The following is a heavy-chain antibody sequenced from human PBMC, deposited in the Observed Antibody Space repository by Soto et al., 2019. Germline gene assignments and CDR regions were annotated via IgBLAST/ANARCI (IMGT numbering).Heavy chain of an antibody. CDR2: INPSGGST. CDR3: PRALKYCSSTSCGGWFDP. Sequence: QVQLVQSGAEVKKPGASVKVSCKASGYTFTSYYMHWVRQAPGQGLEWMGIINPSGGSTSYAQKFQGRVTKTRDTSTSTVYMELSSLRSEDTAVYYCPRALKYCSSTSCGGWFDPWGQGTLVTVSS. J-gene: IGHJ5*02. CDR1: GYTFTSYY. V-gene: IGHV1-46*01. D-gene: IGHD2-2*01.